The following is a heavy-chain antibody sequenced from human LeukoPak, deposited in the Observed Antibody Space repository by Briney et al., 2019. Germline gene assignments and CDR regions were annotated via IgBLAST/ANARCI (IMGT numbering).Heavy chain of an antibody. D-gene: IGHD3-10*01. CDR1: GGTFSSYA. J-gene: IGHJ3*02. Sequence: SVKVSCKASGGTFSSYAISWVRQAPGQGLEWMGGIIPTFGTANYAQKFQGRVTITRDTSASTAYMELSSLRSEDTAVYYCASSRWFGGYDAFDIWGQGTMVTVSS. V-gene: IGHV1-69*05. CDR3: ASSRWFGGYDAFDI. CDR2: IIPTFGTA.